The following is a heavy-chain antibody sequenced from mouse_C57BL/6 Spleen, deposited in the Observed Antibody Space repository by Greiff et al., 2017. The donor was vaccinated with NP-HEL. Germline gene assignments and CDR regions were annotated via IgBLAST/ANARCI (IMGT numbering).Heavy chain of an antibody. CDR2: INPNNGGT. D-gene: IGHD1-1*02. CDR3: GYGPWYFDV. Sequence: DVQLQESGPELVKPGASVKMSCKASGYTFTDYNMHWVKQSHGKSLEWIGYINPNNGGTSYNQKFKGKATLTVNKSSSTAYMELRSLTSEDSAVYYCGYGPWYFDVWGTGTTVTVSS. J-gene: IGHJ1*03. CDR1: GYTFTDYN. V-gene: IGHV1-22*01.